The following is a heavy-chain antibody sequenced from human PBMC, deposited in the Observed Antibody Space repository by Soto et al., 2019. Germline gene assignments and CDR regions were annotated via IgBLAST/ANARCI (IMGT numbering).Heavy chain of an antibody. CDR3: ARQLYDSATAPNFKYYFGS. J-gene: IGHJ4*02. CDR2: IDPSDSQT. D-gene: IGHD2-15*01. V-gene: IGHV5-10-1*01. CDR1: GYSFADYW. Sequence: PGESLKISCKGSGYSFADYWITWVRQKPGKGLEWMGRIDPSDSQTYYSPSFRGHVTISATKSITTVFLQWSSLRASDTAMYYCARQLYDSATAPNFKYYFGSWGPGTPDTVSP.